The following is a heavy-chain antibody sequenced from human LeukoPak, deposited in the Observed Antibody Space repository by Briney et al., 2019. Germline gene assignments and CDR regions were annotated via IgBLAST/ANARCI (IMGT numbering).Heavy chain of an antibody. J-gene: IGHJ4*02. CDR1: GFTFSSYG. CDR3: AKDLAAAGSIDY. V-gene: IGHV3-30*18. D-gene: IGHD6-13*01. CDR2: ISYDGSNK. Sequence: GRSLRLSCAASGFTFSSYGVHWVRQAPGKWLEWVAVISYDGSNKYYADSVKGRFTISRDNSKNTLYLQMNSLRAEDTAVYYCAKDLAAAGSIDYWGQGTLVTVSS.